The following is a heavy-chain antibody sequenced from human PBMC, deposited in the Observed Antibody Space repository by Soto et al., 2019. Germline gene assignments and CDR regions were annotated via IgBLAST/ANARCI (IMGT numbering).Heavy chain of an antibody. V-gene: IGHV1-8*01. CDR1: GYTFTSYD. Sequence: ASVKVSCKASGYTFTSYDINWVRQATGQGLEWMGWMNPNSGNTGYAQKFQGRVTMTRNTSISTAYMELSSLRSEDTAVYYCARGLALYGDSDYDAFDIWGQGTTVTVS. J-gene: IGHJ3*02. CDR2: MNPNSGNT. D-gene: IGHD4-17*01. CDR3: ARGLALYGDSDYDAFDI.